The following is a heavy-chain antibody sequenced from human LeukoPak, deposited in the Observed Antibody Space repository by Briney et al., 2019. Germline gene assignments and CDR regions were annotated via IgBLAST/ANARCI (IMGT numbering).Heavy chain of an antibody. V-gene: IGHV3-21*01. CDR1: GFTFSSYS. CDR2: ISSSSSYI. Sequence: GGSLRLSCAASGFTFSSYSMNWVRQAPGKGLEWVSSISSSSSYIYYADSVKGRFTIPRDNAKNSLYLQMNSLRAEDTAVYYCARDSYCSSTSCYVYYYYYMDVWGKGTTVTVSS. CDR3: ARDSYCSSTSCYVYYYYYMDV. D-gene: IGHD2-2*01. J-gene: IGHJ6*03.